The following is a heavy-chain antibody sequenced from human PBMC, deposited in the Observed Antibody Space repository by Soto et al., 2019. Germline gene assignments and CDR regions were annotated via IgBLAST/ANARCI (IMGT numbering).Heavy chain of an antibody. CDR3: ARRDGDNFDY. Sequence: ELQLVESGGGLVQPGGSLRLSCADSGFTFSRYAMHWVRQAPGKGLEYVSAISSNGGSTYYANSVKGRFTISRDNSKNTLYLQMGSLRAEDMAVYYGARRDGDNFDYWGQGTLVTVSS. CDR2: ISSNGGST. CDR1: GFTFSRYA. V-gene: IGHV3-64*01. J-gene: IGHJ4*02.